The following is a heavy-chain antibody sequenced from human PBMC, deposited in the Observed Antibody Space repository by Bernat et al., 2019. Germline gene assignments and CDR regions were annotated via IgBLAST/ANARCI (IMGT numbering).Heavy chain of an antibody. D-gene: IGHD3-10*01. J-gene: IGHJ6*02. CDR3: ASNGYYYGSGSYYRGGYYYYYYGMDV. Sequence: EVQLVESGGGLVQPGGSLRLSCAASGFTVSSNYMSWVRQAPGKGLEWVSVIYSGGSTYYADSVKGRFTISRDNSKNTLYLQMNSLRAEDTAVYYFASNGYYYGSGSYYRGGYYYYYYGMDVWGQGTTVTVSS. V-gene: IGHV3-66*01. CDR1: GFTVSSNY. CDR2: IYSGGST.